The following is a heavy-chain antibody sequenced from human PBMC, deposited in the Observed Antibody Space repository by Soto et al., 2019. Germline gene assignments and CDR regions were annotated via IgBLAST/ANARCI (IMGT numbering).Heavy chain of an antibody. J-gene: IGHJ4*02. CDR3: ARHPDLYYDFWNGYYLGFDL. D-gene: IGHD3-3*01. V-gene: IGHV4-39*01. CDR2: MSDSGTT. Sequence: SETLSLTCTVSCGSISSRSHYWGWIRQPPGNGLEWIGGMSDSGTTYYAPSLRRRLTISVESSKNQFSLRLTSVTAADAAIYYCARHPDLYYDFWNGYYLGFDLSVQRTLVTVCS. CDR1: CGSISSRSHY.